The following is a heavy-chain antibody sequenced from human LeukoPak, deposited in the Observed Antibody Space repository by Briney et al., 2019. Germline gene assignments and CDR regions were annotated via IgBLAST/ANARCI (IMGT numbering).Heavy chain of an antibody. Sequence: AGGSLRLSCAASGLTFSSYAMSWVRQAPGKGLGWVSTISGSGDSTYYADSVKGRFTISRDNSKNTLYLHMNSLRAEDTALYYCAKVRDDYVWGSYRPNDAFDIWGQGTMVTVSS. J-gene: IGHJ3*02. CDR2: ISGSGDST. D-gene: IGHD3-16*02. CDR1: GLTFSSYA. CDR3: AKVRDDYVWGSYRPNDAFDI. V-gene: IGHV3-23*01.